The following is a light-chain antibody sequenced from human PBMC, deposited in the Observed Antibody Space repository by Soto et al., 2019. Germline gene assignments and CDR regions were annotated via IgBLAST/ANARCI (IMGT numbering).Light chain of an antibody. CDR3: QQYGSSPMYT. Sequence: EIVLTQSPGTLSLSPGERATLSCRASQSVSSSYLAWYQQNPGQAPRLLIYGASSRATAIPDRFSGSGSGTDFTLTISRLEPEDFAVYFCQQYGSSPMYTFGQGTKLEIK. V-gene: IGKV3-20*01. J-gene: IGKJ2*01. CDR1: QSVSSSY. CDR2: GAS.